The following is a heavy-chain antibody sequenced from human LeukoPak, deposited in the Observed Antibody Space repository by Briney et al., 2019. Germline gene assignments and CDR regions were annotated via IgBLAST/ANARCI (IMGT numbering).Heavy chain of an antibody. D-gene: IGHD3-10*01. CDR1: GESFSGYY. CDR2: INHSGGT. J-gene: IGHJ4*02. Sequence: SETLSLTCAVYGESFSGYYWSWIRQPPGKGLEWIGEINHSGGTNYNPSFKSRVTMSVDTSKNQFSLKLSSVTAADTAVYYCARARGAETLDYWGQGTLVTVSS. CDR3: ARARGAETLDY. V-gene: IGHV4-34*01.